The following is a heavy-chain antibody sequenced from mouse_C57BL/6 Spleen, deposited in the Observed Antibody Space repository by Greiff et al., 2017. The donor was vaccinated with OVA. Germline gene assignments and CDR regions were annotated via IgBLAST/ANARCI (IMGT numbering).Heavy chain of an antibody. CDR2: IYPRSGNT. Sequence: QVQLQQSGAELARPGASVKLSCKASGYTFTSYGISWVKQRTGQGLEWIGEIYPRSGNTYYNEKFKGKATLTADKSSSTAYMELRSLTSEDSAVYFCARREKDGYYCFDYWGQGTTRTVSS. CDR3: ARREKDGYYCFDY. CDR1: GYTFTSYG. D-gene: IGHD2-3*01. J-gene: IGHJ2*01. V-gene: IGHV1-81*01.